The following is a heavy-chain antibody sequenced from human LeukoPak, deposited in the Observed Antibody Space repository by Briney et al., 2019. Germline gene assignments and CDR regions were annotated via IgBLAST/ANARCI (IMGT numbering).Heavy chain of an antibody. V-gene: IGHV3-7*01. Sequence: GRSLRLSCAASGFTFSSYWMSWVRQAPGKGLEWVANIKQDGSEKYYVDSVKGRFTISGDNAKNSLYLQMNSLRAEDTAVYYCARQYNWNFVDYWGQGTLVTVSS. CDR2: IKQDGSEK. CDR1: GFTFSSYW. D-gene: IGHD1-7*01. CDR3: ARQYNWNFVDY. J-gene: IGHJ4*02.